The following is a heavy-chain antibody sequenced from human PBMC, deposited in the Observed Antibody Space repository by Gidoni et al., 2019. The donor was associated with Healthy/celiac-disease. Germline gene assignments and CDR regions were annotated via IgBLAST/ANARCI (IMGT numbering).Heavy chain of an antibody. CDR2: IYYSGST. J-gene: IGHJ5*02. CDR1: GGSISSYY. D-gene: IGHD2-2*01. V-gene: IGHV4-59*01. Sequence: QVQLQESGPGLVKPSETLSLTCTVSGGSISSYYWSWIRQPPGKGLEWIGYIYYSGSTNYNPSLKSRVTISVDTSKNQFSLKLSSVTAADTAVYYCARERRQLLGDWFDPWGQGTLVTVSS. CDR3: ARERRQLLGDWFDP.